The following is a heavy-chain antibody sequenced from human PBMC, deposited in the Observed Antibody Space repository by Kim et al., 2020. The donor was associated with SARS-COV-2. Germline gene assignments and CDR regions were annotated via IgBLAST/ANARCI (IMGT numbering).Heavy chain of an antibody. Sequence: SETLSLTCAVYGGSFSGYYWSWIRQPPGKGLEWIGEINHSGSTNYNPSLKSRVTISVDTSKNQFSLKLSSVTAADTAVYYCARRNNWNDVRGIDYWGQGTLVTVSS. CDR3: ARRNNWNDVRGIDY. CDR1: GGSFSGYY. J-gene: IGHJ4*02. V-gene: IGHV4-34*01. CDR2: INHSGST. D-gene: IGHD1-1*01.